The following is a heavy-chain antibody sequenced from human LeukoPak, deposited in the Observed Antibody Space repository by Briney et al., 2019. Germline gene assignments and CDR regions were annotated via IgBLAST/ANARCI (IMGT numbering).Heavy chain of an antibody. J-gene: IGHJ4*02. D-gene: IGHD3-10*01. CDR3: ARTPYYGSGSYHFDY. CDR2: ISSSSSHT. Sequence: GGSLRLSCAASGFTFSDYYMSWIRQAPGKGLEWVSYISSSSSHTNYADSVKGRFTISRDNAKNSLYLQMNSLRAEDTAVYYCARTPYYGSGSYHFDYWGQGTLVTVSS. CDR1: GFTFSDYY. V-gene: IGHV3-11*06.